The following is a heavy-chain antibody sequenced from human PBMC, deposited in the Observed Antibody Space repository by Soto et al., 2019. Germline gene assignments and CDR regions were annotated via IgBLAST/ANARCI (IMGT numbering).Heavy chain of an antibody. Sequence: GGSLRLSCAAAGVNFNRAWMSWVRLAPGKGLEWVGRVKTKNDGGTTDYAAPVKGRFIISMDESKNMVYLQMTSLKIDDTAVYYCTIGGNWFGPWGPGTLVTVSS. V-gene: IGHV3-15*01. J-gene: IGHJ5*02. CDR3: TIGGNWFGP. CDR1: GVNFNRAW. CDR2: VKTKNDGGTT.